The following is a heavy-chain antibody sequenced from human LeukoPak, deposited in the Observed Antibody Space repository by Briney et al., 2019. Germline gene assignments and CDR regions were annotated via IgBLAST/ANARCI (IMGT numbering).Heavy chain of an antibody. CDR2: IYYSGST. Sequence: PSETLSLTCTVSGGSISSYYWSWIRQPPGKGLEWIGYIYYSGSTNYNPSLKTRITISVDTSKNQFSLKLSSVTAADTAVYYCARDQTAMVLDYWGQGTLVTVSS. CDR3: ARDQTAMVLDY. D-gene: IGHD5-18*01. V-gene: IGHV4-59*01. J-gene: IGHJ4*02. CDR1: GGSISSYY.